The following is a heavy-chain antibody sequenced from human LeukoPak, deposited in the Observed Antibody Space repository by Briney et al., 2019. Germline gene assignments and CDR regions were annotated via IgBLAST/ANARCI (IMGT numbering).Heavy chain of an antibody. Sequence: ASVKVSCKASGYTFTSYGISWVRQAPGQGLEWMGWISAYNGNTNYAQKLQGRVTMTTDTSTSTAYMELRSLRSDDTAVYYCARPMQRGREAGGGGDYWGQGTLATVSS. V-gene: IGHV1-18*01. CDR1: GYTFTSYG. CDR3: ARPMQRGREAGGGGDY. D-gene: IGHD3-10*01. J-gene: IGHJ4*02. CDR2: ISAYNGNT.